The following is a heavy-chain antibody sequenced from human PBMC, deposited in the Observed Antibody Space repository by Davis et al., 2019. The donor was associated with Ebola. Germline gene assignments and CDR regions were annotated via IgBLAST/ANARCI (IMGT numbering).Heavy chain of an antibody. CDR1: GYTFTSYG. CDR3: ASYSKTKTYYYYGMDV. CDR2: ISAYNGNT. J-gene: IGHJ6*02. Sequence: AASVKVSCKASGYTFTSYGISWVRQAPGQGLEWMGWISAYNGNTNYAQKLQGRVTMTIDTSTSTAYMELSSLRSEDTAVYYCASYSKTKTYYYYGMDVWGQGTTVTVSS. V-gene: IGHV1-18*01. D-gene: IGHD2-21*01.